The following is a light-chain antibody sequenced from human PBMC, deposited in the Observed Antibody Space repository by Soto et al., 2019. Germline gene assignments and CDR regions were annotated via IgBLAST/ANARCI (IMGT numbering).Light chain of an antibody. J-gene: IGLJ1*01. CDR1: DIASKS. CDR2: DDN. V-gene: IGLV3-21*02. Sequence: SYELTQPPSVSVAPGQTARISCGGNDIASKSVHWSQQKPGQAPVLVVYDDNDRPSGIPERFSGSNSGDTATPTISRVEAGDEADYYCQVWDSSSDHYVFRSGTKAHVL. CDR3: QVWDSSSDHYV.